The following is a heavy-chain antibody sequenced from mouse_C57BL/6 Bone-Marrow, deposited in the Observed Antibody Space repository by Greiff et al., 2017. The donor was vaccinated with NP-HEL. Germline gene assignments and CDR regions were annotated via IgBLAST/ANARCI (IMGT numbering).Heavy chain of an antibody. CDR2: IDPSDSYT. V-gene: IGHV1-69*01. D-gene: IGHD1-1*01. CDR3: AREGNGSSYDYAMDY. Sequence: QVQLQQPGAELVMPGASVKLSCKASGYTFTSYWMHWVKQRPGQGLEWIGEIDPSDSYTNYNQKFKGKSTLTVDKSSSTAYMQLSSLTSEDSAVYYCAREGNGSSYDYAMDYWGQGTSVTVSS. CDR1: GYTFTSYW. J-gene: IGHJ4*01.